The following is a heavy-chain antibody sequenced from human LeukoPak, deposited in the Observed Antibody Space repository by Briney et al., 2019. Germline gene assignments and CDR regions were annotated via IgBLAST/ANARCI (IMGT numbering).Heavy chain of an antibody. J-gene: IGHJ4*02. V-gene: IGHV3-48*03. Sequence: GGSLRLSCAASGFTFSSYEMNWVRQAPGKGLEWVSYISSSGSTIYYADSVKGRFTISRDNAKNSLYLQMNSLRAEDTAVYYCARDVSGSYYGYYFDYWGQGTLVTVSS. CDR2: ISSSGSTI. CDR3: ARDVSGSYYGYYFDY. CDR1: GFTFSSYE. D-gene: IGHD3-10*01.